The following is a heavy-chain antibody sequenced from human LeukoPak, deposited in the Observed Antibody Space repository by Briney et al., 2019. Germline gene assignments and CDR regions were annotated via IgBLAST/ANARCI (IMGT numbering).Heavy chain of an antibody. V-gene: IGHV5-51*03. CDR3: ARHPAFVARDSYYYYYYYMDV. Sequence: PGESLKISCKGSGCSFTSYWIGWVRQMPGKGLEWMGIIYPGDSDTRYSPSFQGQVTISADKSISTAYLQWSSLKASDTAMYYCARHPAFVARDSYYYYYYYMDVWGKGTTVTVSS. CDR2: IYPGDSDT. CDR1: GCSFTSYW. J-gene: IGHJ6*03. D-gene: IGHD2-21*01.